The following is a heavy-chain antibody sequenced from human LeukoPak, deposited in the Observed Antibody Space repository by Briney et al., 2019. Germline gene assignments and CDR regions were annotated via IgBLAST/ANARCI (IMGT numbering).Heavy chain of an antibody. CDR2: ISGSGGST. CDR1: GFSFRSYS. CDR3: AKGYYDSSGVEGRAFDI. D-gene: IGHD3-22*01. J-gene: IGHJ3*02. Sequence: GGSLRLSCAASGFSFRSYSMSWVRQAPGKGLEWVSAISGSGGSTFYADSVKGRFTISRDNSKNTLYLQMNSLRAEDTAVYYCAKGYYDSSGVEGRAFDIWGQGTMVTVSS. V-gene: IGHV3-23*01.